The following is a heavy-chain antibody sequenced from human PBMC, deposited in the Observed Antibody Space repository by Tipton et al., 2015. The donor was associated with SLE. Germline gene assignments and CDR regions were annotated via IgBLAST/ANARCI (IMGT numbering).Heavy chain of an antibody. J-gene: IGHJ4*02. CDR1: GFSFSTYW. Sequence: SLRLSCAASGFSFSTYWMSWVRQAPGKGLEWLANIREDGSQKHYVDSVKGRFTISRDNTKNSLYLQMNSLRAEDTAVYYCATAARGDNAAASSRGQGTLVTVSS. CDR2: IREDGSQK. CDR3: ATAARGDNAAASS. V-gene: IGHV3-7*01. D-gene: IGHD6-13*01.